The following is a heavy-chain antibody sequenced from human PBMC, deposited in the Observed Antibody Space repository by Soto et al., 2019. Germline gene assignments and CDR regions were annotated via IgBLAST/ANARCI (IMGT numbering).Heavy chain of an antibody. CDR2: ISSSGGST. J-gene: IGHJ4*02. Sequence: GGSLRLSCAASGFTFSSYAMSWVRQAPGKGLEWVSGISSSGGSTYYADSVKGRFTISRDNSKNMLYLQMNNLRAEDTAVYYCAKAQGGSYFDYWGQGTLVTVSS. V-gene: IGHV3-23*01. CDR1: GFTFSSYA. D-gene: IGHD2-15*01. CDR3: AKAQGGSYFDY.